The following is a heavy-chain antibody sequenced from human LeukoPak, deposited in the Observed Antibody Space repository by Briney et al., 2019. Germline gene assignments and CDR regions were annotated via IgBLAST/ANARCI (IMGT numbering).Heavy chain of an antibody. D-gene: IGHD6-19*01. J-gene: IGHJ4*02. CDR1: GFTFSSYW. V-gene: IGHV3-74*01. CDR3: ARDEWGGIAVAGSQGGY. Sequence: GGSLRLSCAASGFTFSSYWMHWVRQAPGKGLVWVSRIRADGSSTSYADSVKGRFTISRDNAKNTLYLQMNNLGAEDTAVYYCARDEWGGIAVAGSQGGYWGQGILVTVSS. CDR2: IRADGSST.